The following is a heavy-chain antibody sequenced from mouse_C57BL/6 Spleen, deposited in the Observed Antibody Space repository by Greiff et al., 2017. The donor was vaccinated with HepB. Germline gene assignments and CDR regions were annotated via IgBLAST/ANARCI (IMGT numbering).Heavy chain of an antibody. CDR2: INPSSGYT. CDR1: GFTFTSYW. V-gene: IGHV1-7*01. Sequence: VQLVESGAELVQPGASVKLSCKASGFTFTSYWMHWVKQRPGQGLEWIGYINPSSGYTKYNQKFKDKATLTEDKSSTTAYLQLRSRTSEDSAVYNWGRGWGRGSCHRGYWGKEP. CDR3: GRGWGRGSCHRGY. D-gene: IGHD3-3*01. J-gene: IGHJ4*01.